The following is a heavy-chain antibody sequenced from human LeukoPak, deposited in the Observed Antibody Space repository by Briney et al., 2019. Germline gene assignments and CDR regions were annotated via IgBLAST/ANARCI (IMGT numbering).Heavy chain of an antibody. CDR1: GGSISNSY. J-gene: IGHJ3*01. D-gene: IGHD2-8*02. CDR2: VHDSGRT. CDR3: AKNQVLDEDVFNV. V-gene: IGHV4-59*01. Sequence: SETLSLTCTVSGGSISNSYWTWTRQSPGTGLEYIAYVHDSGRTNYNPSLKSRATISIDTTKNQISLKLTSVTTADTAVYYCAKNQVLDEDVFNVWGQGTMVTVSS.